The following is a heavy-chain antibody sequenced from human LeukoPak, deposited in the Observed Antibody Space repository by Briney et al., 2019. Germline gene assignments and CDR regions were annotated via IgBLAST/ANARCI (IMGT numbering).Heavy chain of an antibody. J-gene: IGHJ6*03. V-gene: IGHV3-30*02. CDR1: GFTFSSYG. Sequence: GGSLRLSCAASGFTFSSYGMHWVRQAPGKGLEWVAFIRYDGSNKYYADSVKGRFTISRDNAKNSLFLQMNSLRAEDTAIYYCAFVPRAYYYYMDAWGKGTTVTVSS. D-gene: IGHD6-6*01. CDR3: AFVPRAYYYYMDA. CDR2: IRYDGSNK.